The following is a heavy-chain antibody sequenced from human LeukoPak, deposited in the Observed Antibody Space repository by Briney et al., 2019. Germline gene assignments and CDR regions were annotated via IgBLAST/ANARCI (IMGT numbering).Heavy chain of an antibody. Sequence: GGSLRLSCAASGFTFSSYAMSWVRQAPGKGLEWVSAISGSGGSTYYADSVKGRFTISRDNSKNTLYLQMNSLRAEDTAVYYCAKGEAVNCSGGSCYSGGFDYWGQGTLVTVSS. D-gene: IGHD2-15*01. CDR3: AKGEAVNCSGGSCYSGGFDY. V-gene: IGHV3-23*01. J-gene: IGHJ4*02. CDR1: GFTFSSYA. CDR2: ISGSGGST.